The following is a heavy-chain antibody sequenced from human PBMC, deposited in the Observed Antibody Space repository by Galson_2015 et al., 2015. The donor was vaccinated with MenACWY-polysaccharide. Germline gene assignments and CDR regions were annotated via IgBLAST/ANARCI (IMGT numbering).Heavy chain of an antibody. D-gene: IGHD4-23*01. Sequence: QSGAEVKKPGESLKISCKASGYIFNNYWIGWVRQMPDKGLEWMGRIFPDNSDPRYSPSFQGQVTVSVDKSTSNAYLHLSGLKASDTGMYYCARLRGLGGQFYCDFWGQGSLVTVSS. J-gene: IGHJ4*02. CDR2: IFPDNSDP. CDR3: ARLRGLGGQFYCDF. CDR1: GYIFNNYW. V-gene: IGHV5-51*03.